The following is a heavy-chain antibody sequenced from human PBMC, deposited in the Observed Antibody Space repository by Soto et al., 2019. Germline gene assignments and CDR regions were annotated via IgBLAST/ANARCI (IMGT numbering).Heavy chain of an antibody. J-gene: IGHJ4*02. V-gene: IGHV4-39*01. Sequence: SETLSLTCTVSGGSISRSSYYWGWIRQPPGKGLEWIGYIYYSGSTNYNPSLKSRVTISVDTSKNQFSLKLSSVTAADTAVYYCARLATGYDYWGQGTLVTVS. CDR2: IYYSGST. CDR1: GGSISRSSYY. D-gene: IGHD1-1*01. CDR3: ARLATGYDY.